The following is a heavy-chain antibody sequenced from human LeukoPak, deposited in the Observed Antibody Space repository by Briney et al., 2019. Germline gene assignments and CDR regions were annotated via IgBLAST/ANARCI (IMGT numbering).Heavy chain of an antibody. V-gene: IGHV3-15*01. CDR1: ELTFVDAW. D-gene: IGHD6-25*01. CDR2: IKSKIDGGTI. J-gene: IGHJ4*02. Sequence: GGPLRLPGVASELTFVDAWISWFGKAPGKGREWVGRIKSKIDGGTIDYGAPVKGRFTISRDDSRNTLYLQMNSLKTEDTAVYYCTTRRQDGCWGQGTLVTVS. CDR3: TTRRQDGC.